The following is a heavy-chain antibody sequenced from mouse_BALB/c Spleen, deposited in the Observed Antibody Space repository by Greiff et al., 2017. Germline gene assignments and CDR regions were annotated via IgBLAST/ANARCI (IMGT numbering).Heavy chain of an antibody. CDR3: ARYTTATRYFDV. CDR1: GYTFTDYW. V-gene: IGHV1-69*01. Sequence: VQLQHPGAELVMPGASVKMSCKASGYTFTDYWMHWVKQRPGQGLEWIGAIDTSDSYTSYNQKFKGKATLTVDESSSTAYMQLSSLTSEDSAVYYCARYTTATRYFDVWGAGTTVTVSS. J-gene: IGHJ1*01. CDR2: IDTSDSYT. D-gene: IGHD1-2*01.